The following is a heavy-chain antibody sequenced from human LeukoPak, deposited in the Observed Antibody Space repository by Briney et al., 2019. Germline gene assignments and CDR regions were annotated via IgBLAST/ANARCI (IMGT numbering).Heavy chain of an antibody. CDR3: AKVRMITMIAYDAFDI. CDR2: ISGSSSST. Sequence: GGTLRLSCAASGFTFSTYAMNWVRQAPGKGLEWVSAISGSSSSTYYADSVKGRFTISRDNSKNTLYLQMNSLRAEDTAVYYCAKVRMITMIAYDAFDIWGQGTMVAVSS. CDR1: GFTFSTYA. D-gene: IGHD3-22*01. J-gene: IGHJ3*02. V-gene: IGHV3-23*01.